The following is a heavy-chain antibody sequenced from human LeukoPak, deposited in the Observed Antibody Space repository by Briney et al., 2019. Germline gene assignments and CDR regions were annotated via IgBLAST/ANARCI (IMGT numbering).Heavy chain of an antibody. J-gene: IGHJ6*03. V-gene: IGHV4-34*01. Sequence: PGGSLRLSCAASGFTFSSYEFNWVRQAPGEGLEWIGEINHSGSTNYNPSLKSRVTISVDTSKNQFSLKLSSVTGADTAVYYCARGLRFGAYYYYMDVWGKGTTVTVSS. CDR2: INHSGST. CDR1: GFTFSSYE. CDR3: ARGLRFGAYYYYMDV. D-gene: IGHD3-10*01.